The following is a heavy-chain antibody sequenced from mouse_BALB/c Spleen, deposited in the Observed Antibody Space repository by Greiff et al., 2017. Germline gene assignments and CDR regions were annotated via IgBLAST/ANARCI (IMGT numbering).Heavy chain of an antibody. Sequence: DVQLVESGGGLVQPGGSRKLSCAASGFTFSSFGMHWVRQAPEKGLEWVAYISSGSSTIYYADTVKGRFTISRDNPKNTLFLQMTSLRSEDTAMYYCARHYGNPYYYAMDYWGQGTSVTVSS. CDR3: ARHYGNPYYYAMDY. V-gene: IGHV5-17*02. D-gene: IGHD2-1*01. J-gene: IGHJ4*01. CDR1: GFTFSSFG. CDR2: ISSGSSTI.